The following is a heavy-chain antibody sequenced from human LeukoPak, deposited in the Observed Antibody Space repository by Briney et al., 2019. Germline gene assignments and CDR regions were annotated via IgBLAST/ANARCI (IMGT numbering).Heavy chain of an antibody. D-gene: IGHD6-6*01. CDR2: VYYTGST. J-gene: IGHJ4*02. V-gene: IGHV4-59*01. Sequence: SETLSLTCTVSGGSISTYYWSWIRQPPGKGLEWIGYVYYTGSTNHNPSLRGRVTISVDTSNNQFSLKMRSVTAADTAVYYCARARIAVSYFDYWGQGALVTVSS. CDR3: ARARIAVSYFDY. CDR1: GGSISTYY.